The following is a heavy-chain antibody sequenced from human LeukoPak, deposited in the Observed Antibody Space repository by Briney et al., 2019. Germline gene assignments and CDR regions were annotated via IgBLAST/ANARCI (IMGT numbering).Heavy chain of an antibody. CDR3: ARGTDGDPYYYYGMDV. CDR1: GFTFSSYS. V-gene: IGHV3-21*01. CDR2: ISSSSSYI. D-gene: IGHD4-17*01. Sequence: GGSLRLSCAASGFTFSSYSMNWVRQAPGKGLEWVSSISSSSSYIYYADSVKGRFTISRDNAKNSLYLQMNSLRAEDTAVYYCARGTDGDPYYYYGMDVWGQGTTVTVSS. J-gene: IGHJ6*02.